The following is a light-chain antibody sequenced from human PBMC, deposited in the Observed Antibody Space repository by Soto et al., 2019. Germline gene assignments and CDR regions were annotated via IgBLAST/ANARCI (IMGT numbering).Light chain of an antibody. J-gene: IGLJ1*01. CDR3: NSYTNIITSACV. CDR2: EVT. CDR1: SGDIGSYNR. Sequence: QSVLTQPASVSGSPGQSITISCTGTSGDIGSYNRVSWYQQHPGKAPKLIIYEVTDRPSGVSNSFSGSKSGNTASLTISGLQAEDEAKYYCNSYTNIITSACVVGTGTKVTVL. V-gene: IGLV2-14*01.